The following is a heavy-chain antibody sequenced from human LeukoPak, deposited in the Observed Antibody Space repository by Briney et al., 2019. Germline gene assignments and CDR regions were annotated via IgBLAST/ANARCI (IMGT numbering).Heavy chain of an antibody. V-gene: IGHV3-9*01. CDR3: AKDTRHYYDSSGYYDY. CDR2: ISWNSGSI. D-gene: IGHD3-22*01. CDR1: GFTFDDYA. J-gene: IGHJ4*02. Sequence: GGSLRLSCAASGFTFDDYAMHWVRQAPGKGLEWVSGISWNSGSIGYADSVKGRFTISRDNAKNSLYLQMNSLRAEDTALYYCAKDTRHYYDSSGYYDYWGQGTLVTVSS.